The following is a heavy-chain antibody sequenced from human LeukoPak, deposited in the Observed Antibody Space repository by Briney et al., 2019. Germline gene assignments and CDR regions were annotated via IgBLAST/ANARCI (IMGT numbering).Heavy chain of an antibody. J-gene: IGHJ4*02. CDR1: GGSISSYY. V-gene: IGHV4-59*12. CDR3: ARYDGTHHDY. Sequence: SETLSLTCTVSGGSISSYYWSWIRQPPGKGLEWIGYIYYSGGTYYNPSLKSRVTISVDRSKNQFSLKLSSVTAADTAVYYCARYDGTHHDYWGQGTLVTVSS. D-gene: IGHD3-22*01. CDR2: IYYSGGT.